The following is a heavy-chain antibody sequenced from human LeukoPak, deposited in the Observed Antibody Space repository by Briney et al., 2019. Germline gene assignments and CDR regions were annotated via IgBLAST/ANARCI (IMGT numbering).Heavy chain of an antibody. CDR2: INTNTGNP. D-gene: IGHD6-19*01. CDR3: ARVFSGYSSGWVRYYYYYMDV. Sequence: ASVKVSCKASGYTFTSYAMNWVRQAPGQGLEWMGWINTNTGNPTYAQGFTGRFVFSLDTSVSTAYLQISSLKAEDTAVYYCARVFSGYSSGWVRYYYYYMDVWGKGTTVTVSS. J-gene: IGHJ6*03. CDR1: GYTFTSYA. V-gene: IGHV7-4-1*02.